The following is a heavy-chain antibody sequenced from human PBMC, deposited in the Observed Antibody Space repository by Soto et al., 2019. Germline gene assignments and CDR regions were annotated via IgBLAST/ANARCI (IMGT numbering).Heavy chain of an antibody. CDR3: AKEVAVAGRGWFDP. V-gene: IGHV3-23*01. Sequence: GESLKISCAASGFTFSSYAMSWVRQAPGKGLEWVSAISGSGGSTYYADSVKGRFTISRDNSKNTLYLQMNSLRAEDTAVYYCAKEVAVAGRGWFDPWGQGTLVTVSS. J-gene: IGHJ5*02. CDR2: ISGSGGST. D-gene: IGHD6-19*01. CDR1: GFTFSSYA.